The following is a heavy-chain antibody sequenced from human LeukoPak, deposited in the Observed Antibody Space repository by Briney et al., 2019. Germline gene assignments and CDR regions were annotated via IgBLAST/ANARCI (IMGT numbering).Heavy chain of an antibody. D-gene: IGHD6-13*01. J-gene: IGHJ4*02. Sequence: GSLRLSCAASGFTFSSYSMNWVRQPPGKGLEWIGEINHSGSTNYNPSLKSRVTISVDTSKNQFSLKLSSVTAAGTAVYYCASYISGTEGLFYWGQGTLVTVSS. CDR2: INHSGST. V-gene: IGHV4-34*01. CDR3: ASYISGTEGLFY. CDR1: GFTFSSYS.